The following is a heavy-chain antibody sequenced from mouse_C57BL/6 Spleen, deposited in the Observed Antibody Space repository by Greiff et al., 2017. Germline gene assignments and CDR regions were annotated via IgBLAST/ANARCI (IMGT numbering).Heavy chain of an antibody. CDR3: ARPHYDYDGFAY. Sequence: EVQLVESGGGLVKPGGSLKLSCAASGFNFSSYAMSWVRQTPEKRLEWVATISDGGSYTYYPDNVKGRFTISRDNAKNNLYLQMSHLKSEDTAMYYCARPHYDYDGFAYWGQGTLVTVSA. V-gene: IGHV5-4*01. J-gene: IGHJ3*01. CDR2: ISDGGSYT. D-gene: IGHD2-4*01. CDR1: GFNFSSYA.